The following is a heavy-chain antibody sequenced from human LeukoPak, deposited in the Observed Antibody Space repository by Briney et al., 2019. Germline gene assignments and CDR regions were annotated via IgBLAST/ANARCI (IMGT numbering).Heavy chain of an antibody. J-gene: IGHJ3*02. CDR3: ARETPIVVVPAADNAFDI. D-gene: IGHD2-2*01. CDR2: INPNSGGT. V-gene: IGHV1-2*02. CDR1: GYTFTDYY. Sequence: ASVKVSCKASGYTFTDYYMHWVRQAPGQGLEWMGWINPNSGGTNFAQKFQGRVTMTTDTSISTAYMEVSRLRAEDTAVYYCARETPIVVVPAADNAFDIWGQGTMVTVSS.